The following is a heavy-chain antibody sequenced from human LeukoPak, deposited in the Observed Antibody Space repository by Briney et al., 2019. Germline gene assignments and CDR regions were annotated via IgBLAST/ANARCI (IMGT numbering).Heavy chain of an antibody. CDR1: GGTFNSYG. CDR2: IIPIFGTA. J-gene: IGHJ5*02. D-gene: IGHD3-22*01. Sequence: ASVKVSCKASGGTFNSYGISWVRQAPGQGLEWMGGIIPIFGTANYAQKVQGRVTITTDESTTTAYMELSSLRSEDTAVYYCARARSPSSGYLLRDHNWFDPWGQGPRSPSPQ. CDR3: ARARSPSSGYLLRDHNWFDP. V-gene: IGHV1-69*05.